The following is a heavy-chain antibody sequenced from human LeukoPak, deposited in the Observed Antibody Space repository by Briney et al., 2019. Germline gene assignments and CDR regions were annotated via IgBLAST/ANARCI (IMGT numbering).Heavy chain of an antibody. CDR2: ISSSGGTV. J-gene: IGHJ4*02. D-gene: IGHD6-13*01. CDR1: GFTFSSDE. Sequence: GGTLRLSCAASGFTFSSDEMNWVRQAPGPGLEWVSYISSSGGTVHYADSVKGRFTISRDNAKNSLYLQMNNLRAEDTAVYYCARDTAAVGTSWGQGTLVTVSS. CDR3: ARDTAAVGTS. V-gene: IGHV3-48*03.